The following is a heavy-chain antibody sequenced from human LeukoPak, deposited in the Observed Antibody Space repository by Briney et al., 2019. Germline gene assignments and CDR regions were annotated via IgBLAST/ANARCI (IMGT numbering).Heavy chain of an antibody. Sequence: GSLRLSCAASGFTFSSYSMNWVRQAPGKGLEWVSYISSSSSTIYYADSVKGRFTTSRDNAKNSLYLQMNSLRAEDTAVYYCAKGGRGYSYGLKDWGQGTLVTVSS. V-gene: IGHV3-48*01. D-gene: IGHD5-18*01. CDR2: ISSSSSTI. CDR1: GFTFSSYS. J-gene: IGHJ4*02. CDR3: AKGGRGYSYGLKD.